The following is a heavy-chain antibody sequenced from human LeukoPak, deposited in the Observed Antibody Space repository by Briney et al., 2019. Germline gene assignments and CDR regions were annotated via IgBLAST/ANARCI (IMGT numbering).Heavy chain of an antibody. V-gene: IGHV3-7*01. D-gene: IGHD2-8*01. J-gene: IGHJ3*02. CDR1: GPTFNSYW. CDR2: MNQDGSER. CDR3: ARGNNGALDI. Sequence: GGSLRLSCTASGPTFNSYWMHWVRQTPEKGLEWVANMNQDGSERNYVDSVKGRFTISRDSAENSLYLQMNSLRAEDTAVYYCARGNNGALDIWGQGTTVTVSS.